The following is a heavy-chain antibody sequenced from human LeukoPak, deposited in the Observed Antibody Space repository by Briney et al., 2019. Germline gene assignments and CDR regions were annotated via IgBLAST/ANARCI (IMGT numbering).Heavy chain of an antibody. D-gene: IGHD6-19*01. V-gene: IGHV3-30*04. CDR1: GFTFSSCA. J-gene: IGHJ4*02. Sequence: GGSLRLSCAASGFTFSSCAMHWVRQAPGKGLEWVAVISYDGSNKYYADSVKGRFTISRDNSKNTLYLQMNSLRAEDTAVYYCARDGWYDTATDYWGQGTLVTVSS. CDR3: ARDGWYDTATDY. CDR2: ISYDGSNK.